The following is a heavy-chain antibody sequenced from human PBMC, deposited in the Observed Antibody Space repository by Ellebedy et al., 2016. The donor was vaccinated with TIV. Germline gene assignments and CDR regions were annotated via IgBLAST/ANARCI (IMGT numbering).Heavy chain of an antibody. CDR3: ARDRGLLGS. CDR1: GGSTSPYY. J-gene: IGHJ5*02. CDR2: IFYNGMT. D-gene: IGHD3-10*01. V-gene: IGHV4-59*13. Sequence: MPSETLSLTCPVYGGSTSPYYWPWVRQPQGGGLAWIGYIFYNGMTNYNPSLKSRITISVDTSKNQFSLTLTSVTASDTAFYYCARDRGLLGSWGQGTLVTVSS.